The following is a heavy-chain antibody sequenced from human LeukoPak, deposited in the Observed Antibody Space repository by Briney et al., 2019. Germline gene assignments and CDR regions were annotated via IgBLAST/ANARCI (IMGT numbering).Heavy chain of an antibody. D-gene: IGHD5-12*01. CDR3: ARDTGYSGYDDNIKFDY. CDR1: GGTFNSYS. CDR2: IIPILGIA. J-gene: IGHJ4*02. Sequence: SVKVSCKASGGTFNSYSISWVRQAPGQGLEWMGRIIPILGIANYAQQVQGRVTITADKSTSTAYMELSSLRSEDTAMYYCARDTGYSGYDDNIKFDYWGQGTLVTVS. V-gene: IGHV1-69*04.